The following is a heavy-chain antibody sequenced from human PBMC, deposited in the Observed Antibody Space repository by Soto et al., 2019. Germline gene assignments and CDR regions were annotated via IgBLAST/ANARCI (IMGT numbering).Heavy chain of an antibody. Sequence: EVQLVESGGGLVQPGGSLRLSCAVSGFTFSTYWMHWVRQAPGKGLVWVSGIKSDGTSTYYADSVKGRFTISRDNTRNTLYQQMSSLRAEDTGLYYCTREQQLWIGAYAYWGQGALVTVSS. CDR3: TREQQLWIGAYAY. CDR2: IKSDGTST. J-gene: IGHJ4*02. CDR1: GFTFSTYW. D-gene: IGHD2-8*01. V-gene: IGHV3-74*01.